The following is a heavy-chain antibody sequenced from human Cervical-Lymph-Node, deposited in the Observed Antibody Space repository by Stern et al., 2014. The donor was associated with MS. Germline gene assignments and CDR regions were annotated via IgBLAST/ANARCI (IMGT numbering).Heavy chain of an antibody. D-gene: IGHD3-10*01. CDR3: ARGAGDNWFDP. V-gene: IGHV1-69*06. CDR2: IIPFVGTA. CDR1: GG. J-gene: IGHJ5*02. Sequence: VQLVESGADVKKPGSSVRVSCKASGGISWLRQAPGQGLEWMGGIIPFVGTANYAQKCQGRLTINADTPTNPTYMELSSLRSDDTAVYYCARGAGDNWFDPWGQGTLVSVSS.